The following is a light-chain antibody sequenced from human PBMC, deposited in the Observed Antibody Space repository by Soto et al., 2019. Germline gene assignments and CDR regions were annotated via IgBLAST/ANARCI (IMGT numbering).Light chain of an antibody. CDR3: QQRSNGVT. J-gene: IGKJ4*01. Sequence: EIVLTQSPATLSLSPGERATLSCRASQSVSIYLAWYQQKRGQAPMLLIYEASNRATGIPARFSGSGSGTDFSLTISSLEPEDFAVYYCQQRSNGVTFGGGTKV. CDR2: EAS. CDR1: QSVSIY. V-gene: IGKV3-11*01.